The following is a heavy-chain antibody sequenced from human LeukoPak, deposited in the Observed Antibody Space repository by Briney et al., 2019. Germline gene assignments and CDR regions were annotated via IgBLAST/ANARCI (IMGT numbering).Heavy chain of an antibody. CDR3: ARETHTLLHLDY. CDR1: GGSFSGYY. J-gene: IGHJ4*02. V-gene: IGHV4-34*01. Sequence: SETLSLTCAVYGGSFSGYYWSWIRQPPGKGLEWIGEINHSGSTYYNPSLKSRVTISVDTSKNQFSLKLSSVTAADTAVYYCARETHTLLHLDYWGQGTLVTVSS. CDR2: INHSGST.